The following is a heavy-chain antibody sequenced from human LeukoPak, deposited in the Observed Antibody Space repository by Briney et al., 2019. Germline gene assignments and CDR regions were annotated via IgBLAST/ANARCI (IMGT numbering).Heavy chain of an antibody. Sequence: PSETLSLNCTVSGGSISSGDYYWSWIRQPPGKGLEWIGYIYYSGSTYYNPSLKSRVTISVDTSKNQFSLKLSSVTAADTAVYYCARVLRFLEWSGRMVVWGKGTTVTVSS. CDR1: GGSISSGDYY. CDR2: IYYSGST. V-gene: IGHV4-30-4*08. D-gene: IGHD3-3*01. CDR3: ARVLRFLEWSGRMVV. J-gene: IGHJ6*04.